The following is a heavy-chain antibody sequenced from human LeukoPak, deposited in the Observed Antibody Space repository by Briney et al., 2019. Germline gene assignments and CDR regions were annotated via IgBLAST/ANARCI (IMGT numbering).Heavy chain of an antibody. Sequence: GGSLRLSCAASGFAFSDSYMYWIRQAPGKGLEWVSYISTSGSTIYYADSVKGRFTISRDNAKNSLYLRMNSLRAEDTAVYYCAKDYYDFWSGYSPFDYWGQGTLVTVSS. CDR1: GFAFSDSY. J-gene: IGHJ4*02. CDR2: ISTSGSTI. D-gene: IGHD3-3*01. V-gene: IGHV3-11*01. CDR3: AKDYYDFWSGYSPFDY.